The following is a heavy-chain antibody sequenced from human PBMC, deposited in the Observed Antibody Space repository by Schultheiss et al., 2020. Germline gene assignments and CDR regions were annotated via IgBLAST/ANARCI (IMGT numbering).Heavy chain of an antibody. V-gene: IGHV1-69*13. J-gene: IGHJ5*02. CDR1: GYTFTSYA. D-gene: IGHD1-7*01. CDR2: INPNSGGT. CDR3: ADKNWNYGEDSWLDH. Sequence: SVKVSCKASGYTFTSYAISWVRQAPGQGLEWMGRINPNSGGTDYAQKFQGRVTITADESTSTAYMELSSLRSEDTAVYYCADKNWNYGEDSWLDHWGQGTLVTVSS.